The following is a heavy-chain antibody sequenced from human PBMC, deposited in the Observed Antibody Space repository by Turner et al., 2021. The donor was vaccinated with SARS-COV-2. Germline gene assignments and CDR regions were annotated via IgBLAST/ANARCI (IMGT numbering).Heavy chain of an antibody. V-gene: IGHV1-24*01. CDR3: ATVPVVPAAIGYYYYYGMDV. CDR2: FDPEDGET. Sequence: QVQLVQSGAEVKKPGASVKVSCKVSGYTLTALSMHWVRQAPGKGLEWMGAFDPEDGETIYAQKFQGRVSMTEDTSTDTAYMELSSLRSEDTAVYYCATVPVVPAAIGYYYYYGMDVWGQGTTVTVSS. D-gene: IGHD2-2*02. CDR1: GYTLTALS. J-gene: IGHJ6*02.